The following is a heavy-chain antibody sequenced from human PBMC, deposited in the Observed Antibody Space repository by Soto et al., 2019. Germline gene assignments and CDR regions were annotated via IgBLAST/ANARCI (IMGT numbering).Heavy chain of an antibody. V-gene: IGHV4-34*01. CDR2: INHSGST. Sequence: QVQLQQWGAGLLKPSETLSLTCAVFGGSLGGYYGGWFRRPPGKGLGWVGEINHSGSTNYNPSLKSRVTISVDTSKNQSSLKLSSVTAADTAVYYCARGRPYYYDSSGPTSFDYWGQGTLVTVSS. J-gene: IGHJ4*02. CDR3: ARGRPYYYDSSGPTSFDY. CDR1: GGSLGGYY. D-gene: IGHD3-22*01.